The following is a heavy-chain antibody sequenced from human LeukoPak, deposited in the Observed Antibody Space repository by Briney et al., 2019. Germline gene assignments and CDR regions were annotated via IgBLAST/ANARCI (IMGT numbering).Heavy chain of an antibody. Sequence: ASVKVSCKASGGTFSNYAISWVRQAPGQGLEWMGGIIPIFGTANYAQKFQGRVTITADESTSTAYMELSSLRSEDTAVYYCARDRLAKDYDILTGYSPTDWFDPWGQGTLVTVSS. D-gene: IGHD3-9*01. J-gene: IGHJ5*02. CDR1: GGTFSNYA. CDR3: ARDRLAKDYDILTGYSPTDWFDP. CDR2: IIPIFGTA. V-gene: IGHV1-69*13.